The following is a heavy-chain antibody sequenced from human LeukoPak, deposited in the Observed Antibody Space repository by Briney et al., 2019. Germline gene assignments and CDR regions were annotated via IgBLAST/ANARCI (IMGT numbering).Heavy chain of an antibody. Sequence: SETLSLTCTVSGYSVSSGFYWGWIRQPPGKGLEWIASIYHSGDTYYNPSLRSRVTISLDTSKNQFSLKLSSVTAADTAVYYCARDQDYYGSGSYGPDYWGQGILVTVSS. D-gene: IGHD3-10*01. CDR2: IYHSGDT. V-gene: IGHV4-38-2*02. CDR3: ARDQDYYGSGSYGPDY. J-gene: IGHJ4*02. CDR1: GYSVSSGFY.